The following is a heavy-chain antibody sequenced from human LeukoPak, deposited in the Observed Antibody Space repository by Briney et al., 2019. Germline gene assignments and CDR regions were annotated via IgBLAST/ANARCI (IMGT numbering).Heavy chain of an antibody. CDR1: GGSISSYY. CDR3: ARLNSSYYYYGMDV. CDR2: IYYSGST. J-gene: IGHJ6*02. V-gene: IGHV4-59*08. Sequence: PSETLSLTCTVSGGSISSYYWSWIRQPPGKGLGWIGYIYYSGSTNYNPSLKSRVTISVDTSKNQFSLKLSSVTAADTAVYYCARLNSSYYYYGMDVWGQGTTVTVSS. D-gene: IGHD6-6*01.